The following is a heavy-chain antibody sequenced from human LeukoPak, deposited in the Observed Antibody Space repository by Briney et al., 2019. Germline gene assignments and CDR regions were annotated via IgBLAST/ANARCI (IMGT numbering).Heavy chain of an antibody. CDR3: ARESRGDHHDAFDI. CDR2: MYYRGST. D-gene: IGHD2-2*01. CDR1: GGSLNSSSYY. V-gene: IGHV4-39*07. Sequence: SGTLSLTRTGSGGSLNSSSYYWGWARQPPGKGLEGIGSMYYRGSTYYSPSLKSRVTISVDTSKNQFSLKLSSVTAADTAVYYCARESRGDHHDAFDIWGQGTMVTVSS. J-gene: IGHJ3*02.